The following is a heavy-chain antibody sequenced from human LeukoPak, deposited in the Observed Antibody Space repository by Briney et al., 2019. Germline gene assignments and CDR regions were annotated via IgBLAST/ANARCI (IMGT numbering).Heavy chain of an antibody. Sequence: AASVKVSCKASGYTFTGYYMHWVRQAPGQGLEWMGWINPNSGGTNYAQKFQGRVTMTRDTSISTAYMELSRLRSDDTAVYYCARDPSLWPPLNFDYWGQGTLVTVSS. J-gene: IGHJ4*02. CDR3: ARDPSLWPPLNFDY. CDR1: GYTFTGYY. D-gene: IGHD3-10*01. CDR2: INPNSGGT. V-gene: IGHV1-2*02.